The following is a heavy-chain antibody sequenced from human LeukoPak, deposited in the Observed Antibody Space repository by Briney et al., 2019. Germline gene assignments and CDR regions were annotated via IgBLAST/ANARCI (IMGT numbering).Heavy chain of an antibody. CDR3: AYSGSYTEAFDI. CDR1: GFTFSSYG. J-gene: IGHJ3*02. D-gene: IGHD1-26*01. V-gene: IGHV3-30*03. CDR2: ISYDGSNK. Sequence: GGSLRLSCAASGFTFSSYGMHRVRQAPGKGLEWVAVISYDGSNKYYADSVKGRFTISRDNSKNTLYLQMNSLRAEDTAVYYCAYSGSYTEAFDIWGQGTMVTVSS.